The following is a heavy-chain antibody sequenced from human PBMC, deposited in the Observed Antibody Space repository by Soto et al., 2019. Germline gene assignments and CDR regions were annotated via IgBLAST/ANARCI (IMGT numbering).Heavy chain of an antibody. CDR1: GFTVSTSY. CDR2: IHSGGST. D-gene: IGHD3-22*01. V-gene: IGHV3-66*01. CDR3: ARASYDSSGYYPGYFDY. J-gene: IGHJ4*02. Sequence: GGSLRLSCAVSGFTVSTSYMNWVRQAPGKGLEWASVIHSGGSTYYADSVKGRFIISRDNSKNTLYLQMNSLRAEDTAVYYCARASYDSSGYYPGYFDYWGQGTLVTVSS.